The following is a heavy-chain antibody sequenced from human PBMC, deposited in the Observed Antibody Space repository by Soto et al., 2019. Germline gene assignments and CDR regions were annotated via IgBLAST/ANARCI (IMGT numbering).Heavy chain of an antibody. CDR2: IKQDGSDK. J-gene: IGHJ4*02. CDR1: GFTFSSYA. Sequence: PGGSLRLSCAASGFTFSSYAMSWVRQAPGKGLEWVANIKQDGSDKFYVDSVKGRFTISRDNAKNSLYLQMNSLRAEDTAVYYCARSGSGSYSTYYDYWGQGSLVTVSS. CDR3: ARSGSGSYSTYYDY. D-gene: IGHD1-26*01. V-gene: IGHV3-7*05.